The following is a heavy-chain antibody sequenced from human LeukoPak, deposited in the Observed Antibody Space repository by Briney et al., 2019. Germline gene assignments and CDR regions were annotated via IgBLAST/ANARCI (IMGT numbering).Heavy chain of an antibody. D-gene: IGHD6-6*01. J-gene: IGHJ6*03. V-gene: IGHV3-48*03. Sequence: GGSLRLSCAASGFTFSSYEMNWVRQAPGKGLEWVSYISSSGSTIYYADSVKGRFTISRDNAKNSLYLQMNSLRAEDTAVYYCARVENSRGYYYYMDVWGKGTTVTISS. CDR3: ARVENSRGYYYYMDV. CDR1: GFTFSSYE. CDR2: ISSSGSTI.